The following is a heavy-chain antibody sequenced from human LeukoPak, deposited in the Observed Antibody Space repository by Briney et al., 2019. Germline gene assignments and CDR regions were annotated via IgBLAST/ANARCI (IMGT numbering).Heavy chain of an antibody. J-gene: IGHJ4*02. CDR1: GYTFTSYY. CDR3: SRGEYDILTGSIAPPDY. D-gene: IGHD3-9*01. CDR2: INPSGGST. V-gene: IGHV1-46*01. Sequence: ASVKVSCKASGYTFTSYYMHWVRQAPGQGLEWMGIINPSGGSTSYPQKFHGRVTMTRDTSTSTVYMELSSLRSEDTAAYYCSRGEYDILTGSIAPPDYWGQGTLVTVSS.